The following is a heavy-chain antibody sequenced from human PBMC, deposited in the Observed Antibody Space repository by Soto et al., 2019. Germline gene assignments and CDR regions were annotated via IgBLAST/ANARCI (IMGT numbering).Heavy chain of an antibody. D-gene: IGHD6-13*01. CDR3: ARDFHQYSSTWFDTFDI. J-gene: IGHJ3*02. CDR2: FDPENGET. Sequence: ASVKVSCKVSGYTLTELSMHWVRQAPGKGLEWMGGFDPENGETIYAQKFQGRVTMTTDTSTSTAYMELRSLRSDDTAVYYCARDFHQYSSTWFDTFDIWGQGTMVTVSS. V-gene: IGHV1-24*01. CDR1: GYTLTELS.